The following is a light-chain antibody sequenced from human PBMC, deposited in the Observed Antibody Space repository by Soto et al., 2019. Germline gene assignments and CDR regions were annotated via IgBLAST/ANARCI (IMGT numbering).Light chain of an antibody. CDR1: SSNIGAGYD. V-gene: IGLV1-40*01. Sequence: QAVVTQPPSVSGAPGQRVTISCAGSSSNIGAGYDVHWYQHLPGTAPKLLMFGTINRPSGVPDRFSGSKSGTSASLAITGLQAEDEADYYCQTYDGSLSGLVFGGGTKVTVL. J-gene: IGLJ2*01. CDR2: GTI. CDR3: QTYDGSLSGLV.